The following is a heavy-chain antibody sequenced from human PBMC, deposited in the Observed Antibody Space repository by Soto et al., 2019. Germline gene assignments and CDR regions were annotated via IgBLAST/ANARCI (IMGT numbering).Heavy chain of an antibody. CDR1: GYTFANYG. Sequence: QVQLVQSGAEEKKPGASVKVSCKAYGYTFANYGMHWVRQAPGQRLEWMGWINAGNGNTKYSQKFQGRVTITSDTSASTAYMELSSLRSEDTAVYYCARVSGYYFLDYWGQGTLVTVSS. J-gene: IGHJ4*02. V-gene: IGHV1-3*05. CDR2: INAGNGNT. CDR3: ARVSGYYFLDY. D-gene: IGHD5-12*01.